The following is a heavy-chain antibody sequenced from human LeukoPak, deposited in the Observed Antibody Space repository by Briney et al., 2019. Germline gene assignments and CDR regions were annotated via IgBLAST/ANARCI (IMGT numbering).Heavy chain of an antibody. J-gene: IGHJ4*02. D-gene: IGHD2-2*02. CDR2: INPNSGGT. CDR1: GYTFTGYY. Sequence: PWASVKVSCKASGYTFTGYYVHWVRQAPGQGLEWMGWINPNSGGTNYAQKFQGRVTMTRDTSISTAYMELSRLRSDDTAVYYCARAPPATAIYFDYWGQGTLVTVSS. CDR3: ARAPPATAIYFDY. V-gene: IGHV1-2*02.